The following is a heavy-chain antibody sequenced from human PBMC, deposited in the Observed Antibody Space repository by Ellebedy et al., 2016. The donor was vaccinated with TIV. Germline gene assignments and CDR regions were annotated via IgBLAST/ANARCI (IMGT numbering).Heavy chain of an antibody. Sequence: ASVKVSXXASGVTFNSYAFSWVRQAPGHGLAWVGWIIPMCGKTNYAQKFQGRVTITADDSTSTAYMELSRLRSDDTAVYYCARDIQGECDDSSGYISYHYYMDVWGKGTTVTVSS. CDR2: IIPMCGKT. D-gene: IGHD3-22*01. CDR3: ARDIQGECDDSSGYISYHYYMDV. CDR1: GVTFNSYA. J-gene: IGHJ6*03. V-gene: IGHV1-69*13.